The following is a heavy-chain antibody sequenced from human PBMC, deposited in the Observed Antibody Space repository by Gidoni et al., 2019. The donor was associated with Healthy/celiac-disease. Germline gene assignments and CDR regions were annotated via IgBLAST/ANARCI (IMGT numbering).Heavy chain of an antibody. CDR1: GFTFADYA. CDR2: ISWNSGSI. V-gene: IGHV3-9*01. J-gene: IGHJ4*02. Sequence: EVQLVDSGGGLVQPGRSLSLSFSASGFTFADYAMHWVRQATGKGLEWVSGISWNSGSIGYADSVKGRFTISRDNAKNSLYLQMNSLRAEDTALYYCAKGNRITMVQGVIGDFDYWGQGTLVTVSS. CDR3: AKGNRITMVQGVIGDFDY. D-gene: IGHD3-10*01.